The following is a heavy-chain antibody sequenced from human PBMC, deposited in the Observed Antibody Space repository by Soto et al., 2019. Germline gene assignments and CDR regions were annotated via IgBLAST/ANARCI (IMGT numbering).Heavy chain of an antibody. V-gene: IGHV3-30-3*01. Sequence: GGSLRLSCAASGFTFSSYAMHWVRQAPGKGLEWVAVISYDGSNKYYADSVKGRFTISRDNSKNTLYLQMNSLRAEDTAVYYCARETFVVPAAMRDDYSNYFDYWGQGTLVTVSS. CDR1: GFTFSSYA. CDR2: ISYDGSNK. D-gene: IGHD2-2*01. J-gene: IGHJ4*02. CDR3: ARETFVVPAAMRDDYSNYFDY.